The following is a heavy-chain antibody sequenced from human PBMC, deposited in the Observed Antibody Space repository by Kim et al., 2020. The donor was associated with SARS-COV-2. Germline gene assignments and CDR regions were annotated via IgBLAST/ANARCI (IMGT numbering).Heavy chain of an antibody. CDR2: IYYSGST. V-gene: IGHV4-31*03. CDR1: GGSISSGGYY. D-gene: IGHD2-15*01. Sequence: SETLSLTCTVSGGSISSGGYYWSWIRQHPGKGLEWIGYIYYSGSTYYNPSLKSRVTISVDTSKNQSSLKLSSVTAADTAVYYCAREPPHCSGGSCYSGYFDYWGQGTLVTVSS. J-gene: IGHJ4*02. CDR3: AREPPHCSGGSCYSGYFDY.